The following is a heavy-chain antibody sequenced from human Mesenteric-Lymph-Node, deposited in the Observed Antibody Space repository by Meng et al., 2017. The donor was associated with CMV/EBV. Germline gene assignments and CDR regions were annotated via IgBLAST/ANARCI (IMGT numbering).Heavy chain of an antibody. J-gene: IGHJ4*02. V-gene: IGHV1-69*01. Sequence: GGSFSSYGISWVRQAPGQGLQWMGGIIPSFGTTNHAQRFQDRVSISADESTSTAYMELKSLRSDDTAVYYCVRGGVSGTTNFDDWGQGTLVTVSS. CDR1: GGSFSSYG. CDR3: VRGGVSGTTNFDD. CDR2: IIPSFGTT. D-gene: IGHD1-1*01.